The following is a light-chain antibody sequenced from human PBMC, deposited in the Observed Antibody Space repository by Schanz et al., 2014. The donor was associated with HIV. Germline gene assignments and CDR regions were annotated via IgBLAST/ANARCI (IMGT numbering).Light chain of an antibody. J-gene: IGLJ3*02. CDR3: SSYTSSSTPLV. CDR1: SSDVGTYNR. Sequence: QSALTQPASVSGSPGQSITISCSGTSSDVGTYNRVSWYQQHPGKAPKLMIYEVSKRPSGVPDRFSGSKSGNTASLTISGLQAEDEADYYCSSYTSSSTPLVFGGGTKLTVL. V-gene: IGLV2-14*02. CDR2: EVS.